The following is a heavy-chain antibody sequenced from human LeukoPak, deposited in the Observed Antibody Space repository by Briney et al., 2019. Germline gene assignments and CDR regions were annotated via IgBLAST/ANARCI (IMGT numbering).Heavy chain of an antibody. CDR2: IRSKRYGGTT. Sequence: GGSLRLSCTSSGFTFGDHVMSWVRQAPGKGLEWVGVIRSKRYGGTTEYAASVKGRFTISRDDSKSIAYLQMNSLKIEDTAVYYCSSSSDYGGSPYYYGMDVWGQGTTVTVSS. CDR3: SSSSDYGGSPYYYGMDV. CDR1: GFTFGDHV. D-gene: IGHD4-23*01. J-gene: IGHJ6*02. V-gene: IGHV3-49*04.